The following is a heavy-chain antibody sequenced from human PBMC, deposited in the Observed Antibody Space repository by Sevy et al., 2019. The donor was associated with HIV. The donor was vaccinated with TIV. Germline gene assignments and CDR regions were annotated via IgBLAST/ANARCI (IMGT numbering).Heavy chain of an antibody. CDR1: GYTFTSQY. D-gene: IGHD3-9*01. V-gene: IGHV1-46*01. Sequence: ASVKVSCKASGYTFTSQYMHWVRLAPGQGLEWMGIINPSGGSTSYAQKFQGRVTMTRDTSTSTVYMELSSLRSEDTAVYYCARDSDNYDILTGYYPFDYWGQGTLVTVSS. J-gene: IGHJ4*02. CDR2: INPSGGST. CDR3: ARDSDNYDILTGYYPFDY.